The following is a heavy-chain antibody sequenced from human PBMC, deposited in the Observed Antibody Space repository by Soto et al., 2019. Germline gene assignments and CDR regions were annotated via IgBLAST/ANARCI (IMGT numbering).Heavy chain of an antibody. J-gene: IGHJ6*02. D-gene: IGHD2-15*01. CDR1: GFTFSSYV. CDR3: ARAGCAGGSCYTLVGLRYGMDV. Sequence: QVQLVESGGGVVQPGRSLRLSCAASGFTFSSYVMYWVRQAPGKGLEWVVVISYDGNNKYYADSVKGRFTISRDNSKNTLYLQMNSLRAEDTAVYYCARAGCAGGSCYTLVGLRYGMDVWGQGTTVTVSS. V-gene: IGHV3-30-3*01. CDR2: ISYDGNNK.